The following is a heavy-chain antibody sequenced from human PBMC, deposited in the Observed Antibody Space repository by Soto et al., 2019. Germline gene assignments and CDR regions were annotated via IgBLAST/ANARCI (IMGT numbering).Heavy chain of an antibody. CDR1: SGSVSSNNW. CDR3: ASFPPGSSYFKH. J-gene: IGHJ4*02. CDR2: VFHSGSA. Sequence: QVQLQESGPGLVKPSGTLSLTCAVSSGSVSSNNWWSWVRQPPGKGLEWLGEVFHSGSANYNPSLRSRLTISVDKSKNQFSLKLNSVTAADAAVYYCASFPPGSSYFKHWGQGTLVTVSS. D-gene: IGHD6-13*01. V-gene: IGHV4-4*02.